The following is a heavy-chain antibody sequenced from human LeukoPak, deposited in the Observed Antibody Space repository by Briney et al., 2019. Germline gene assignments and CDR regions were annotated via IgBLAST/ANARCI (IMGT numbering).Heavy chain of an antibody. J-gene: IGHJ4*02. CDR2: ISYDGNNK. Sequence: GSLRLSCAASGFTFSSYGMHWVRQAPGKGLEWVAVISYDGNNKYYTDSVKGRFTISRDNSKNTLYLQMNSLRAEDTAVYYCAKVGLTVTTILDYFDYWGQGTLVTASP. V-gene: IGHV3-30*18. CDR3: AKVGLTVTTILDYFDY. CDR1: GFTFSSYG. D-gene: IGHD4-11*01.